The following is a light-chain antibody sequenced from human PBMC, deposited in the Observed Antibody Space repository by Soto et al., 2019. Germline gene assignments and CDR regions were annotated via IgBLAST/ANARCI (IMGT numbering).Light chain of an antibody. V-gene: IGLV2-23*02. J-gene: IGLJ2*01. CDR2: EVS. CDR3: CSYAGSSTFDVV. CDR1: SSDVGSYNL. Sequence: QSVLTQPASVSGSPGQSITISCTGTSSDVGSYNLVSWYQQHPGKAPKLMIYEVSKRPSGVSNRFSGSKSGNTASLTISRLQAEDEADYYCCSYAGSSTFDVVFGGGTKVTVL.